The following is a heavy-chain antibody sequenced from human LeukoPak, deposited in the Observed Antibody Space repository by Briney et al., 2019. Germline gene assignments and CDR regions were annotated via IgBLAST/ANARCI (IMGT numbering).Heavy chain of an antibody. J-gene: IGHJ3*02. V-gene: IGHV3-21*01. Sequence: GSLRLSCAAPGFTFSSYSMNWVRQAPGKGLEWVSSISSSSSYIYYADSVKGRFTISRDNAKNSLYLQMNSLRAEDTAVYYCASTPPHHYYDILTGYSIWGQGTMVTVSS. CDR1: GFTFSSYS. D-gene: IGHD3-9*01. CDR3: ASTPPHHYYDILTGYSI. CDR2: ISSSSSYI.